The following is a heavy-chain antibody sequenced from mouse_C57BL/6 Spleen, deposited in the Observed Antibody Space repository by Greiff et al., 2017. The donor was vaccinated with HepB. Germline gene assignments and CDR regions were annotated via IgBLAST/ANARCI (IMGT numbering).Heavy chain of an antibody. Sequence: VQLQQSGPELVKPGASVKISCKASGYAFSSSWMNWVKQRPGKGLEWIGRIYPGDGDTNYNGKFKGKATLTADKSSSTAYMQRSSLTSEDSAVYFCADDGYYFSYWGQGTSVTVSS. V-gene: IGHV1-82*01. D-gene: IGHD2-3*01. J-gene: IGHJ4*01. CDR3: ADDGYYFSY. CDR2: IYPGDGDT. CDR1: GYAFSSSW.